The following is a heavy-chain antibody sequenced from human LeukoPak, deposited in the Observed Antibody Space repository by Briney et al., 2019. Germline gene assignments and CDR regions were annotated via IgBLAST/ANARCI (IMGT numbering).Heavy chain of an antibody. CDR3: ARLLPIDYYDSSGYAEY. CDR2: IYPGDSDT. CDR1: GYSFTSYW. J-gene: IGHJ4*02. V-gene: IGHV5-51*01. D-gene: IGHD3-22*01. Sequence: GESLKISCKGSGYSFTSYWIGWVRQMPGKGLEWMGIIYPGDSDTRYSPSFQGQVTISADKSISTAYLQWSSLKASDTAMYYCARLLPIDYYDSSGYAEYWGQGTLVTVSS.